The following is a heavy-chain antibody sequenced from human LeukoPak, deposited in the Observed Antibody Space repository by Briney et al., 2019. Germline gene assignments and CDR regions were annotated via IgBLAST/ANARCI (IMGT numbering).Heavy chain of an antibody. CDR3: ARIVILTGYYTHFDY. CDR2: IYYSGST. V-gene: IGHV4-30-4*01. CDR1: GGSISSGDYY. D-gene: IGHD3-9*01. J-gene: IGHJ4*02. Sequence: SETLSLTCTVSGGSISSGDYYWSWIRQPPGKGLEWIGYIYYSGSTYYNPSLKSRVTISVDTSKNQFSLKLSSVTAADTAVYYCARIVILTGYYTHFDYWGQGTLVTVSS.